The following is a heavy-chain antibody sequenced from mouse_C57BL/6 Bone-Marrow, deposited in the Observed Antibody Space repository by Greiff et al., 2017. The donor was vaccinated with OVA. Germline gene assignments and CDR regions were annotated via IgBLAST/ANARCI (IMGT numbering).Heavy chain of an antibody. CDR2: IDPETGGT. D-gene: IGHD1-1*01. Sequence: QVQLQQSGAELVRPGASVTLSCKASGYTFTDYEMHWVKQTPVHGLEWIGAIDPETGGTAYNQKFKGKAILTADKSSSTAYMELRSLTSEDSAVYYCTRPLFTTVVPHYFAYWGQGTTLTVSS. CDR1: GYTFTDYE. V-gene: IGHV1-15*01. CDR3: TRPLFTTVVPHYFAY. J-gene: IGHJ2*01.